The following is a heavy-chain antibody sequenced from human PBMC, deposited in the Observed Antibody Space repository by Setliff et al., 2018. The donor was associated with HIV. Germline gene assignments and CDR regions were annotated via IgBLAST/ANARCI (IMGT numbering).Heavy chain of an antibody. CDR3: ARGGAVGYYDSGGYYYGEY. D-gene: IGHD3-22*01. J-gene: IGHJ4*02. V-gene: IGHV1-18*01. Sequence: ASVKVSCKASGFTLNSYGITWVRQAPGQGLQWMGWISAYNGNTNYAQKVQGRVRMTTDTSTNTAYMELRNLRSDDTAVYYCARGGAVGYYDSGGYYYGEYWGQGTLVTVS. CDR2: ISAYNGNT. CDR1: GFTLNSYG.